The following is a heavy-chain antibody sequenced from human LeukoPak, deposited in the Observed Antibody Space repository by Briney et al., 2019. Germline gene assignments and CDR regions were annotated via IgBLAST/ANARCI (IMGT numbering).Heavy chain of an antibody. V-gene: IGHV4-4*02. CDR1: GGSISSSNW. J-gene: IGHJ4*02. CDR3: ARTDYDYVWGSYRPTAFDY. CDR2: IYHSGST. Sequence: PSETLSLTCAVSGGSISSSNWWSWVRQPPGKGLEWIGEIYHSGSTNYNLSLKSRVTISVDKSKNQFSLKLSSVTAADTAVYYCARTDYDYVWGSYRPTAFDYWGQGTLVTVSS. D-gene: IGHD3-16*02.